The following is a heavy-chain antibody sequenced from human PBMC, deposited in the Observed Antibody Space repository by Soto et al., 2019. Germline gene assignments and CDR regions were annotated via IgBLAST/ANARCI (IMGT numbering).Heavy chain of an antibody. CDR3: ARTIVGPTTTGWLDP. J-gene: IGHJ5*02. CDR1: GGTFSRYA. V-gene: IGHV1-69*01. D-gene: IGHD1-26*01. CDR2: IIPIFGTA. Sequence: QVQLVQSGAEVKKPGSSVKVSCKASGGTFSRYAISWVRQAPGQGLEWMGGIIPIFGTANYAQKFQGRVTITADESTSTDYMEMSSLRFEDMAVYYCARTIVGPTTTGWLDPWGQGTLVTVSS.